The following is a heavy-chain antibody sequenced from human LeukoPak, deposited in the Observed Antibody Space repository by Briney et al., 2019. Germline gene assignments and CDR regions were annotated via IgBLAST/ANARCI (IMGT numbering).Heavy chain of an antibody. V-gene: IGHV1-2*02. J-gene: IGHJ4*02. CDR3: ARDSGYDSSYFDY. D-gene: IGHD5-12*01. CDR2: INPNSGGT. CDR1: GYTFTGYY. Sequence: ASVKVPCKASGYTFTGYYMHWVRQAPGQGLEWMGWINPNSGGTNYAQKFQGRVTMTRDTSISTAYMELSRLRSDDTAVYYCARDSGYDSSYFDYWGQGTLVTVSS.